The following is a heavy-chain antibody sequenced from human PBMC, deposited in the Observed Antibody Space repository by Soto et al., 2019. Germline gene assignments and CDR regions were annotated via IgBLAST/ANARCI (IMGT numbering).Heavy chain of an antibody. CDR3: ARGILGYCSGGSCSDYYMDV. CDR1: GFTFSSYS. J-gene: IGHJ6*03. Sequence: GGSLRLSCAASGFTFSSYSMNWVRQAPGKGLEWVSSISSSSSYIYYADSVKGRFTISRDNAKNSLYLQMNSLRAEDTAVYYCARGILGYCSGGSCSDYYMDVWGKGTTVTVSS. CDR2: ISSSSSYI. D-gene: IGHD2-15*01. V-gene: IGHV3-21*01.